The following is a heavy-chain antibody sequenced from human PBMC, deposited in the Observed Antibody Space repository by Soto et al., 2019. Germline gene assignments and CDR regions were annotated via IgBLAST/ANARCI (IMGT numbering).Heavy chain of an antibody. J-gene: IGHJ4*02. CDR3: VRHGRVQLSPFDY. V-gene: IGHV4-39*01. D-gene: IGHD1-1*01. CDR2: IYFGGTT. Sequence: SETLSLTCTVSGGSVSIPNYYWAWVRQSPGKGLEWIASIYFGGTTYYNPSLKSRISIFVDTSTNQFSLNLTAVTAADSSVYYCVRHGRVQLSPFDYWGQGIQVNVS. CDR1: GGSVSIPNYY.